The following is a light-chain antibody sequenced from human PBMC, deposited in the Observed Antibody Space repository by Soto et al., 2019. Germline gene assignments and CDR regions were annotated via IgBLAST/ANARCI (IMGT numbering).Light chain of an antibody. Sequence: QSALTQPASVSGSPGQSITIACSGTSSDVGGYNYVSWFQQHPGKAPKLLIYEVSHRPSGVSNRFSASKSGNTASLTISGLQAEDEATYYCSSYSSSSTLVFGTGTKLTVL. J-gene: IGLJ1*01. CDR1: SSDVGGYNY. V-gene: IGLV2-14*01. CDR2: EVS. CDR3: SSYSSSSTLV.